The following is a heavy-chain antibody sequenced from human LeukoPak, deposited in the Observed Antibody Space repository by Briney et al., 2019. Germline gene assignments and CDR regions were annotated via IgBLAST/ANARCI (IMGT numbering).Heavy chain of an antibody. CDR3: AKGGDTVKGYSYGRPFDY. D-gene: IGHD5-18*01. J-gene: IGHJ4*02. V-gene: IGHV3-9*01. CDR2: ISWNSGNI. CDR1: GFTFDDYA. Sequence: GRSLRLSCAASGFTFDDYAMHWVRQAPGKGLEWVSGISWNSGNIGYADSVKGRSTISRDNAKNSLYLQMNSLRAEDTALYYCAKGGDTVKGYSYGRPFDYWGQGTLVTVSS.